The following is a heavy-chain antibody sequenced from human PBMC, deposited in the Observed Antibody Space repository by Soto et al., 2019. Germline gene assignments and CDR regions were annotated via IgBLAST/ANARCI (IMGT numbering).Heavy chain of an antibody. Sequence: PGGSLRLSCAASGFTVSSNYMSWVRQAPGKGLEWVSVIYSGGSTYYADSVKGRFTISRDNSKNTLYLQMNSLRAEDTAVYYCASDHPYGSDAFYIWGQGTMVTVSS. V-gene: IGHV3-66*01. D-gene: IGHD4-17*01. CDR3: ASDHPYGSDAFYI. CDR1: GFTVSSNY. CDR2: IYSGGST. J-gene: IGHJ3*02.